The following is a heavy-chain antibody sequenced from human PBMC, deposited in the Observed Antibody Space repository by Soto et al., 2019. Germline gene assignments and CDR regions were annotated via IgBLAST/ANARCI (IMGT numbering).Heavy chain of an antibody. V-gene: IGHV1-3*01. D-gene: IGHD6-13*01. J-gene: IGHJ5*02. Sequence: ASVKVSFKAFGYTFTSHAIHWVRQAPGQRLEWMGWINAADGNTKYSQDFQGRVTIIRDTSTNTAYMELNSLTSGDTAVYFCAKSGASSPGNWFAPWGQGTLVTVSS. CDR3: AKSGASSPGNWFAP. CDR2: INAADGNT. CDR1: GYTFTSHA.